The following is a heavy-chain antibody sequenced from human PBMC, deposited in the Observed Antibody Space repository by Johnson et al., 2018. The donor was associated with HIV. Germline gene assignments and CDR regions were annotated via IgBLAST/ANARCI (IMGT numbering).Heavy chain of an antibody. CDR2: IGTAGDT. J-gene: IGHJ3*02. CDR1: GFTFSSYD. D-gene: IGHD4-17*01. CDR3: ARGEDGVDAFDI. V-gene: IGHV3-13*01. Sequence: VQLVESGGGVVQPGGSLRLSCAASGFTFSSYDMHWVRQATGKGLEWVSAIGTAGDTYYPDSVKGRFTISRDNSKNTLYLQMNSLRAEDTAVYYCARGEDGVDAFDIWGQGTMVTVSS.